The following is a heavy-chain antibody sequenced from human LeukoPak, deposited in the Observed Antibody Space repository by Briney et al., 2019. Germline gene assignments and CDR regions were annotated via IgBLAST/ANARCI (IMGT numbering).Heavy chain of an antibody. CDR3: ARNASDSGSSYFDY. CDR2: IYYSGST. D-gene: IGHD1-26*01. CDR1: GGSISGGTYY. J-gene: IGHJ4*02. V-gene: IGHV4-39*01. Sequence: SETLSLTCTVSGGSISGGTYYWGWIRHPPGRGLEWFGSIYYSGSTSYNPSLKRRVTISVDTSKNQLSLKLDSVTAADTAVYYCARNASDSGSSYFDYWGQGTLVTVSS.